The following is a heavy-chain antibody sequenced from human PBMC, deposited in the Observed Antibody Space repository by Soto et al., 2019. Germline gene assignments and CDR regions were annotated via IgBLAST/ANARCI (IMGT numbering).Heavy chain of an antibody. Sequence: SVKVSCKASGGTFNNYPITWVRQAPGQGLEWMGGSIPIFGTANYAQKFQGRVTISVDESTSTAYMELSSLRSEDTAVYYCARGRGCSGDDHYYYFDMDVWGQGTTVTVSS. CDR1: GGTFNNYP. CDR3: ARGRGCSGDDHYYYFDMDV. J-gene: IGHJ6*02. V-gene: IGHV1-69*13. D-gene: IGHD5-12*01. CDR2: SIPIFGTA.